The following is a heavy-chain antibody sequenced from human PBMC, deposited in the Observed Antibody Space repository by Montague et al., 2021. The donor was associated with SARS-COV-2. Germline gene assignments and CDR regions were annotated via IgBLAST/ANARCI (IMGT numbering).Heavy chain of an antibody. J-gene: IGHJ5*02. V-gene: IGHV4-59*02. CDR3: ARAEGFYDYWCGYSSSSAYFDP. CDR2: IYYSGST. CDR1: GGSVSSYY. D-gene: IGHD3-3*01. Sequence: SETLSLTCTVSGGSVSSYYWSWIRQSPGKGLQWLGYIYYSGSTDYNPSLKSRVTMSVDTSKNQLSLRLNSVTTADTAVYFCARAEGFYDYWCGYSSSSAYFDPWGQGTLVTVSS.